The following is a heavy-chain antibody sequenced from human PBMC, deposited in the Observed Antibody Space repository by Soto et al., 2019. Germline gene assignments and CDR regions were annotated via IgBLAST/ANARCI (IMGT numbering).Heavy chain of an antibody. CDR3: VRDRWFDP. CDR2: VYYSGTT. Sequence: QVQLQESGPGLVKPSETLSLTCTVSGGSISTYYWSWIRQPPGKGLEWIGYVYYSGTTNYNPSLESRVTISIDTSKNQFSLKLSSVTAADTAVYYCVRDRWFDPWGQGTLVTVS. J-gene: IGHJ5*02. V-gene: IGHV4-59*01. CDR1: GGSISTYY.